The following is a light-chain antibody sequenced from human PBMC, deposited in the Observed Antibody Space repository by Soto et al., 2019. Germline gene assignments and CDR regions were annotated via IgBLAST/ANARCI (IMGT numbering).Light chain of an antibody. V-gene: IGKV1-5*03. CDR3: QQYNTSPPT. J-gene: IGKJ4*02. CDR1: QSITTW. Sequence: DIQMTQSPSTLSASVGERVTITCRASQSITTWLAWYHQKPGKAPKLLIYKAPSLEGGVPSRFSGSGSGTEFNITISSLQPDDVATYYCQQYNTSPPTFGGGTTVEIK. CDR2: KAP.